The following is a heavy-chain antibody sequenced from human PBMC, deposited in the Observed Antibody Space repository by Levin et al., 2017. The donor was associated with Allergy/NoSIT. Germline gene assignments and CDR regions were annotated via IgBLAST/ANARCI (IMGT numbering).Heavy chain of an antibody. CDR1: GFPFRNHG. CDR3: AKIAVIALWYFDL. CDR2: ISAGGDAT. J-gene: IGHJ2*01. Sequence: ESLKISCAVSGFPFRNHGMCWVRQVPGKGPEWVSAISAGGDATFYADSVKGRFTTSRDNSKNTLYLQMNSLRVEDTAVYYCAKIAVIALWYFDLWGRGTLVTVSS. V-gene: IGHV3-23*01. D-gene: IGHD6-19*01.